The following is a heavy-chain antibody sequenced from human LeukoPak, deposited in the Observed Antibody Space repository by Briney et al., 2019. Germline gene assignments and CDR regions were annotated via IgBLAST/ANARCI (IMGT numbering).Heavy chain of an antibody. D-gene: IGHD3-9*01. CDR3: ARDGSRRYYDILTGYSNFDY. CDR2: ISYDGSNK. CDR1: GFTFSSYA. Sequence: GGSLRLSCAASGFTFSSYAMHWVRQAPGKGLEWVAVISYDGSNKYYADSVKGRFTISRDNSKNTLYLQMNSLRAEDTAVYYCARDGSRRYYDILTGYSNFDYWGQGTLVTVSS. V-gene: IGHV3-30*04. J-gene: IGHJ4*02.